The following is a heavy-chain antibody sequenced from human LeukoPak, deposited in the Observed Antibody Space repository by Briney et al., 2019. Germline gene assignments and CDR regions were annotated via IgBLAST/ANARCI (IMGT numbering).Heavy chain of an antibody. D-gene: IGHD3-22*01. CDR1: GGSMSNSVYY. J-gene: IGHJ5*02. CDR3: ARRIHDGTGHHYFDP. V-gene: IGHV4-39*01. Sequence: MPSETLSLTCSVSGGSMSNSVYYWDWIRQPPGKGPEWIGSIYYRGNTYYNPSLKSRFTMSVDTSKNQFSLKLGSVNAADTAVFYCARRIHDGTGHHYFDPWGQGTLVTVSS. CDR2: IYYRGNT.